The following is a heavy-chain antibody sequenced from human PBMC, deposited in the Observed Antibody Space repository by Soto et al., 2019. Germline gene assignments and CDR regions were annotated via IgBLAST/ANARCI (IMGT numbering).Heavy chain of an antibody. D-gene: IGHD3-22*01. CDR2: ISYDGSNK. CDR1: GFTFSSYG. CDR3: AKVYYYDSSLAVDY. Sequence: ESVGGVVQPGRSLRLSCAASGFTFSSYGMHWVRQAPGKGLEWVAVISYDGSNKYYADSVKGRFTISRDNSKNTLYLQMNSLRAEDTAVYYCAKVYYYDSSLAVDYWGQGTLVTVSS. V-gene: IGHV3-30*18. J-gene: IGHJ4*02.